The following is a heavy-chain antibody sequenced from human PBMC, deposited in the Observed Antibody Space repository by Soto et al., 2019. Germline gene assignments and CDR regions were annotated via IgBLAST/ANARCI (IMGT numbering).Heavy chain of an antibody. CDR1: GYTFTGYY. V-gene: IGHV1-2*04. D-gene: IGHD3-10*01. Sequence: ASVKVSCKASGYTFTGYYMHWVRQAPGQGLEWMGWINPNSGGTNYAQKFQGWVTMTRDTSISTAYMELSRLRSDDTAVYYCARDRVVRGVQYYYYYMDVWGKGTTVTVSS. CDR2: INPNSGGT. J-gene: IGHJ6*03. CDR3: ARDRVVRGVQYYYYYMDV.